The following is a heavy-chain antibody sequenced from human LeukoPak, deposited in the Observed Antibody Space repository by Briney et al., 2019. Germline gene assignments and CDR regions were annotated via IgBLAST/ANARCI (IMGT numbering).Heavy chain of an antibody. CDR1: GFTFSSYA. CDR2: ISGSGGST. CDR3: AKLAVAGLLPRDWFDP. Sequence: GGSLRLSCAASGFTFSSYAMSWVRQAPGKGLEWVSAISGSGGSTYYADSVKGRFTISRDNSKNTLYLQMNSLRAEDTAVYYCAKLAVAGLLPRDWFDPWGQGTLVTVSS. J-gene: IGHJ5*02. D-gene: IGHD6-19*01. V-gene: IGHV3-23*01.